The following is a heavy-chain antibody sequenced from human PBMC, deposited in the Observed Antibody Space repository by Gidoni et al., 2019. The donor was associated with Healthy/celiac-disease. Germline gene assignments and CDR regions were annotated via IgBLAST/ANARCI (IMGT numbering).Heavy chain of an antibody. J-gene: IGHJ5*02. CDR3: ARDGAGITIFGVVLDWFDP. CDR1: GGSIISSSYY. V-gene: IGHV4-39*07. CDR2: LYYSGSP. D-gene: IGHD3-3*01. Sequence: QLQLQESGPGLVTPSETLSLTCTVSGGSIISSSYYWGWIRQPPGQGLEWIGSLYYSGSPYYTPSLKSRVTISVDTSKNQFSLKLSSVTAADTAVYYCARDGAGITIFGVVLDWFDPWGQGTLVTVSS.